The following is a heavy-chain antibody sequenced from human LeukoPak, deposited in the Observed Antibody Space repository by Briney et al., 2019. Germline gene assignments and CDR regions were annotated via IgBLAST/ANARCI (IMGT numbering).Heavy chain of an antibody. J-gene: IGHJ4*02. D-gene: IGHD2-2*01. V-gene: IGHV4-38-2*01. Sequence: SETLSLTCAVSGYSISSGYYWGWIRQPPGKGLEWIGSIYHSGSTYFNPSLKSRVTISVDTSKNQFSLKLSSVTAADTAVYYCARRLGYCSSTSCYYYFDYWGQGTLVTVSS. CDR2: IYHSGST. CDR3: ARRLGYCSSTSCYYYFDY. CDR1: GYSISSGYY.